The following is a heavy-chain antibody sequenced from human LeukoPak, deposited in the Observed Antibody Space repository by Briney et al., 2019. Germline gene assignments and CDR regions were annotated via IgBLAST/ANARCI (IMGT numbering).Heavy chain of an antibody. CDR1: GFTFSSYA. Sequence: GGSLRLSCAASGFTFSSYAMSWVRQAPGKGLEWVSTTSGSGGSTYYTDSVKGRFTISRENSKNTLYLQMNSLRAEDTAVYYCAKDSYYYDSSGYRILYYFDYWGQGTLVTVSS. CDR3: AKDSYYYDSSGYRILYYFDY. J-gene: IGHJ4*02. V-gene: IGHV3-23*01. D-gene: IGHD3-22*01. CDR2: TSGSGGST.